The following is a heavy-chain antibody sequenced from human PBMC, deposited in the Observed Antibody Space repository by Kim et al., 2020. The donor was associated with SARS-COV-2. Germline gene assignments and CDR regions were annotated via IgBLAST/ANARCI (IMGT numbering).Heavy chain of an antibody. CDR1: GFTFSNYR. CDR2: ILANGYKA. V-gene: IGHV3-33*01. Sequence: GGSLRLSCVASGFTFSNYRMHWVCQAPVKGREWCAVILANGYKAYDADSVKGRFTSSIDTSTPTLYLQMSSLRAEDTAVYYCARDCDTSSHYSRFDDWGQGTRVTVSS. CDR3: ARDCDTSSHYSRFDD. J-gene: IGHJ4*02. D-gene: IGHD3-22*01.